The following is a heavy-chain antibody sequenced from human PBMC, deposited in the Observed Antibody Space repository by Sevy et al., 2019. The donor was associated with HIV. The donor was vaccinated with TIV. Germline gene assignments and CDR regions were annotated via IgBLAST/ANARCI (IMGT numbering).Heavy chain of an antibody. CDR1: GGTFSSYA. CDR2: IIPIFGTA. D-gene: IGHD4-17*01. J-gene: IGHJ4*02. V-gene: IGHV1-69*13. CDR3: ASLTTSDYGDYYYFDY. Sequence: ASVKVSCKASGGTFSSYAISWVRQAPGQGLEWMGGIIPIFGTANYAQKFQGRVTITADESTSTAYMELSSLRSEDTAVYYCASLTTSDYGDYYYFDYWGQGTLVTVSS.